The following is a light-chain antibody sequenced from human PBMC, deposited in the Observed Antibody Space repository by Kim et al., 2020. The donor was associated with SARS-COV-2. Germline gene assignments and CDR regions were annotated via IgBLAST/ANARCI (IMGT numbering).Light chain of an antibody. J-gene: IGKJ1*01. CDR1: QGITYW. CDR2: KAS. V-gene: IGKV1-5*03. CDR3: QQYSDYPWT. Sequence: SASVGERVTITCRASQGITYWLAWYQQKPGRAPNLLIYKASTLETGVPSRFSGSGSGTEFTLTISSLQPDDFATYYCQQYSDYPWTFGQGTKVDIK.